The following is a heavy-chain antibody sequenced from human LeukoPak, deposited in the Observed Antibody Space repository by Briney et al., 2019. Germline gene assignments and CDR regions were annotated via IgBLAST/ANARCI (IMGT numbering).Heavy chain of an antibody. J-gene: IGHJ5*02. D-gene: IGHD4-17*01. V-gene: IGHV3-23*01. Sequence: GGSLRLSCAASGFTFSSYAMSWVRQAPGKGLEWVSAISGSGGRTYYADSGKGRFTIARDNSNKTLYLQMNSRRAEDTAVYYCAKPYGDYEGFWFDPWGQGTLVTVSS. CDR3: AKPYGDYEGFWFDP. CDR2: ISGSGGRT. CDR1: GFTFSSYA.